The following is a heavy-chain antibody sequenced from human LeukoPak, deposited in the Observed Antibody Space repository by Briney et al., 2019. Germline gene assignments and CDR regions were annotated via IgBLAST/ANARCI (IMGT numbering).Heavy chain of an antibody. D-gene: IGHD3-22*01. CDR2: IIPIFGTA. J-gene: IGHJ4*02. CDR3: ARGWDSSGQIPFFY. CDR1: GGTFKNYA. V-gene: IGHV1-69*13. Sequence: SVKVSCKASGGTFKNYAINWVRQAPGQGLEWMGGIIPIFGTANYAQKFQGRVTITADASTSTAYMELSSLRSEDTAVYYCARGWDSSGQIPFFYWGQGTLVTVSS.